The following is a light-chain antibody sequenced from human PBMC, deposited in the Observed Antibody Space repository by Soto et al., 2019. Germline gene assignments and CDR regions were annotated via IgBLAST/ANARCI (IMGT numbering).Light chain of an antibody. J-gene: IGKJ1*01. Sequence: DIQMTQSPSTLSASVGDRVTITCRASQGISKWLAWYQQKPGKAPKLLIYGASSLENGVPSRFSGSGSGTEFTLTISSLQPDDVAPYFCQQYNSYDMWSFGQGTKVDLK. CDR3: QQYNSYDMWS. V-gene: IGKV1-5*01. CDR2: GAS. CDR1: QGISKW.